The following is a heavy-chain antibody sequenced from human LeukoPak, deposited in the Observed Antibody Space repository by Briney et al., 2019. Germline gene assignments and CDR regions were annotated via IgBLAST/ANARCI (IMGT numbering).Heavy chain of an antibody. CDR2: IYYSGST. D-gene: IGHD3-16*01. CDR3: ARGNYEYVWGGIDY. J-gene: IGHJ4*02. CDR1: GGSISSSSYY. V-gene: IGHV4-39*01. Sequence: SETLSLTCTVSGGSISSSSYYWGWIRQPPGKGLEWIASIYYSGSTYYNPSLKSRVTISVDTSKNQFSLKLSSVTAADTAVYYCARGNYEYVWGGIDYWGQGTLVSVSS.